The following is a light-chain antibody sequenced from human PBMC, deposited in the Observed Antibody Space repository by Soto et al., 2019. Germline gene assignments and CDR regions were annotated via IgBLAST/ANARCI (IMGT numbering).Light chain of an antibody. CDR3: QQYGSSPTT. CDR2: GAY. CDR1: QSVSSSY. V-gene: IGKV3-20*01. J-gene: IGKJ1*01. Sequence: EIVLTQSPGTLSLSPGERDTLSCRASQSVSSSYLAWFQQKPGQAPRLLIYGAYSRATGITDRFSGSGSGTDFTLTISRLEPEDFAVYYCQQYGSSPTTFGQGTQVEIK.